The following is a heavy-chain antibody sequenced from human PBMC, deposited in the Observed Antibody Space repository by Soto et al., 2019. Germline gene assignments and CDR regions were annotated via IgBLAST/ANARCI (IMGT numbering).Heavy chain of an antibody. V-gene: IGHV5-51*01. Sequence: GESLKISCKGSGYSFTNYWIGWVRQMPGKGLEWMGIIWPGDSDTRYSPSFQGQVTISVDKSISTAYLEWSSLKASDTAIYYCARDGSGSYYFDYWGQGTLVTVSS. D-gene: IGHD3-10*01. CDR1: GYSFTNYW. CDR3: ARDGSGSYYFDY. CDR2: IWPGDSDT. J-gene: IGHJ4*02.